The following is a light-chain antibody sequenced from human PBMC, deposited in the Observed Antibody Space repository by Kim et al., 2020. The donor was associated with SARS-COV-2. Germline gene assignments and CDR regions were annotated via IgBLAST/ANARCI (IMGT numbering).Light chain of an antibody. V-gene: IGKV1-39*01. J-gene: IGKJ4*01. CDR1: QSISSY. CDR2: AAS. Sequence: ASVGDRVTITCRASQSISSYLNWYQHKPGKAPKLLIYAASSLQRGVPSRFSGSGSGTDFTLSISSLQPEDFATYYCQQSYTTPPTFGGGTKVDIK. CDR3: QQSYTTPPT.